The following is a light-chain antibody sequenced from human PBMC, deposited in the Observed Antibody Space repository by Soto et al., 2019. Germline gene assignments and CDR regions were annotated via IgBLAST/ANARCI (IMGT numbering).Light chain of an antibody. V-gene: IGKV1-5*02. J-gene: IGKJ1*01. CDR1: QSVSTR. Sequence: DIQMTQSPSSLSASVGDRVTIICRASQSVSTRLAWYQQKPGKAPKVLIYDASSWAGGVPSRFTGSGSGTDFTLTISSLQPEDFATYYCIQYNSYWTFGQGTKVDIK. CDR2: DAS. CDR3: IQYNSYWT.